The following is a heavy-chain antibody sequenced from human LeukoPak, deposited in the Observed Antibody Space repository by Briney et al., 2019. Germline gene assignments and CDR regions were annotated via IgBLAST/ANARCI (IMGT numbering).Heavy chain of an antibody. D-gene: IGHD6-19*01. CDR2: SYSGGST. J-gene: IGHJ4*02. Sequence: GVSLRLSCAASGYTFSSSYMSWVRHAPGKRLEGVTVSYSGGSTYYADSVKGRFTISRDNYKNTLYLQMNSLRAEDTAVYYCARDTSSGWYFDYWGQGTLVTVSS. CDR3: ARDTSSGWYFDY. V-gene: IGHV3-66*01. CDR1: GYTFSSSY.